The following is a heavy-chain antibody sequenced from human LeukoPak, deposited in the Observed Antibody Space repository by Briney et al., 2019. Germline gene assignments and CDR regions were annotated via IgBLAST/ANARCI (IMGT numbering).Heavy chain of an antibody. J-gene: IGHJ3*02. V-gene: IGHV3-74*01. CDR2: ISYDGRIT. CDR1: RYTFSNYG. Sequence: PGGSLRLSCAASRYTFSNYGMHWVRQGPGKGLVWVSRISYDGRITRNADSVKGRFFISRDNAKNTLYLQMNSLRAEDTAVSSCARGGRPPEALGDTFDIWGQETMVTVSS. CDR3: ARGGRPPEALGDTFDI. D-gene: IGHD1-14*01.